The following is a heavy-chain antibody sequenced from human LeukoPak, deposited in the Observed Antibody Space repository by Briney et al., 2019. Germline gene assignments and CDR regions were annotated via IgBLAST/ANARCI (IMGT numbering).Heavy chain of an antibody. J-gene: IGHJ4*02. CDR3: AVDYDYWSAYLSGIRMTPKR. CDR1: GNYW. Sequence: SGGSLRLSCVASGNYWMHWVRQAPGKGLVWVSHINSDGSWTSYADSVKGRFTISKDNAKNTVYLQMNSLRAEDTAVYYCAVDYDYWSAYLSGIRMTPKRGGQGTLVTVSS. CDR2: INSDGSWT. V-gene: IGHV3-74*01. D-gene: IGHD3-3*01.